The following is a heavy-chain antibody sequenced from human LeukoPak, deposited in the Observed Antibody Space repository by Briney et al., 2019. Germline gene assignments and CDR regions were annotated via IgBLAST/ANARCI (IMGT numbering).Heavy chain of an antibody. Sequence: SETLSLTCTVSGGSISSYYWSWIRQPPGKGLEWIGYIYYSGSTNYNPSLRSRVTISVDTSKNQFSLKLSSVTAADTAVYYCARTMIVVGGFDYWGQGTLVTVSS. CDR1: GGSISSYY. CDR3: ARTMIVVGGFDY. D-gene: IGHD3-22*01. V-gene: IGHV4-59*01. J-gene: IGHJ4*02. CDR2: IYYSGST.